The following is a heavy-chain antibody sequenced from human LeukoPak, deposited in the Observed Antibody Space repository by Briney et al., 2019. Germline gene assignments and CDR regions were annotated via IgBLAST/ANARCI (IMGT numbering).Heavy chain of an antibody. CDR2: IGGDGIRK. V-gene: IGHV3-7*01. D-gene: IGHD3-10*02. Sequence: GGSLRLSCAASGLTFSSQWMTWVRQAPGKGPEWVANIGGDGIRKFYVDSVEGRFTISRDNAENSLYLQMNSLRVEDTAVYYCAELGITMIGGVWGKGTTVTISS. CDR3: AELGITMIGGV. J-gene: IGHJ6*04. CDR1: GLTFSSQW.